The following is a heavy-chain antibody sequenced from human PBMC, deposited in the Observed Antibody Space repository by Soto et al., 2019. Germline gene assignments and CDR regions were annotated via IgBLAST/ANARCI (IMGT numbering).Heavy chain of an antibody. Sequence: QVQLQESGPGLVKPSDTLSLTCTVSDGSISRYYWSWIRQPPGKGLACIGYIYYSGSTNYNPSLQIRVTISVDTFKKQFSLKLSSVTAADTAVYYCARFNWYFDLWGRGTLVTVS. V-gene: IGHV4-59*08. CDR1: DGSISRYY. CDR3: ARFNWYFDL. J-gene: IGHJ2*01. CDR2: IYYSGST.